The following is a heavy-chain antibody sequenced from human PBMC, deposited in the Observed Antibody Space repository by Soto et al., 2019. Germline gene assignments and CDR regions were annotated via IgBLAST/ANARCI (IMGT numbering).Heavy chain of an antibody. CDR1: GYSFASYW. J-gene: IGHJ3*02. Sequence: GESLKISCKGSGYSFASYWISWVRQMPGKGLEWMGRIDPSDSYTNYSPSFQGHVTISADKSISTAYLQWSSLKASDTAMYYCARVYVPAAPNDAFDIWGQGTMVTVSS. V-gene: IGHV5-10-1*01. CDR3: ARVYVPAAPNDAFDI. CDR2: IDPSDSYT. D-gene: IGHD2-2*01.